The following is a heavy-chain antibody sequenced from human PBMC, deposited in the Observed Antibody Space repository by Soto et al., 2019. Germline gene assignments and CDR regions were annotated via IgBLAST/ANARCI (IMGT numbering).Heavy chain of an antibody. CDR1: GYTFTSYG. V-gene: IGHV1-18*01. CDR2: ISAYNGNT. D-gene: IGHD3-3*01. CDR3: ARVPYYDFWSGYYTTPYYFDY. Sequence: QVQLVQSGAEVKKPGASVEVSCKASGYTFTSYGISWVRQAPGQGLEWMGWISAYNGNTNYAQKLQGRVTMTTDTSTSTAYMELRSLRSDDTAVYYCARVPYYDFWSGYYTTPYYFDYWGQGTLVTVSS. J-gene: IGHJ4*02.